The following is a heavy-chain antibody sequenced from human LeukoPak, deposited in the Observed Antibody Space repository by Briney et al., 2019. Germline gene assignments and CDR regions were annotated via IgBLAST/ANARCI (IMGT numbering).Heavy chain of an antibody. V-gene: IGHV3-33*01. CDR1: GFTFSSYG. D-gene: IGHD3-16*01. J-gene: IGHJ4*02. CDR2: TWYDGTNK. CDR3: ARFVGGRQDFDY. Sequence: AGSLRLSCAASGFTFSSYGMHWVRPAPGNVLEWVAVTWYDGTNKHYRGSVKGRFTISRDNSKNTLYLQMNSLRVEDTAVYYCARFVGGRQDFDYWGQGTLVTVSS.